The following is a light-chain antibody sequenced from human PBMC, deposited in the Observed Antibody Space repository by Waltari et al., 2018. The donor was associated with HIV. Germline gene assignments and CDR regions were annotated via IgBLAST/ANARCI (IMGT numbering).Light chain of an antibody. V-gene: IGKV3-20*01. CDR2: STF. CDR1: QSVEPVL. Sequence: EVVLTQSPGTLSLSPGERATLACRASQSVEPVLLAWYQQKAGQPPRLLVYSTFRRATGIADTFSGSESGTGFTLTISKLGPEDFAGYYCQQYTSASWTFGQGTKVEIK. CDR3: QQYTSASWT. J-gene: IGKJ1*01.